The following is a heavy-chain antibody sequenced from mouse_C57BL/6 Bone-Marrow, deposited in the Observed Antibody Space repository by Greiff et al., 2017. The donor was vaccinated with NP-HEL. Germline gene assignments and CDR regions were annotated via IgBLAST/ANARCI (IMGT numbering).Heavy chain of an antibody. J-gene: IGHJ2*01. Sequence: VQLQQSGAELAKPGSSFNLSSKASGYTFTSYWMHWVKQRPGQGLEWIGYINPSSGYTQYNQKFKDKATLTADKSSSTAYMQLSSLTYEDSAVYYCAITTVIDYWGQGTTLTVSS. CDR1: GYTFTSYW. CDR2: INPSSGYT. V-gene: IGHV1-7*01. D-gene: IGHD1-1*01. CDR3: AITTVIDY.